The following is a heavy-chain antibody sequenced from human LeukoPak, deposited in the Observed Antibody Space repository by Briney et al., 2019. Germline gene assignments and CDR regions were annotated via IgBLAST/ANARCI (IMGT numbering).Heavy chain of an antibody. CDR3: ARDKIVGPTTLDY. Sequence: GGSLRLSCVASGFTFSSYWMSWVRQTPEKGLEWVANIKQDESEKYYVDSVKGRFTISRDNAKSSLYLQMNSLRADDTAVYYCARDKIVGPTTLDYWGQGTLVTVSS. V-gene: IGHV3-7*01. CDR2: IKQDESEK. D-gene: IGHD1-26*01. J-gene: IGHJ4*02. CDR1: GFTFSSYW.